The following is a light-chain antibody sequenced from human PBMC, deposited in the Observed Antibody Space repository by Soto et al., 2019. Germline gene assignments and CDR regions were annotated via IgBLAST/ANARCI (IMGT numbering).Light chain of an antibody. V-gene: IGKV1-8*01. CDR2: AAS. J-gene: IGKJ3*01. Sequence: AIRMTQSPSSLSASTGDRVTITCRASQGISSYLAWYQQKPGKAPKLLIYAASSLQSGVPSRFSGSGSGTEFTLTISSLQPEDFATYYCLQHNSYPRTFGPGTKVDIK. CDR3: LQHNSYPRT. CDR1: QGISSY.